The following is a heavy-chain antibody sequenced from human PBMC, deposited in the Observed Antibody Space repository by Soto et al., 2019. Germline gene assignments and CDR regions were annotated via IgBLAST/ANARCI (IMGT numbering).Heavy chain of an antibody. CDR2: IYYSGST. V-gene: IGHV4-30-4*01. J-gene: IGHJ5*02. D-gene: IGHD3-16*01. Sequence: TSETLSLTCTVSGGSIISGDYCWSWIRQPPGKGLEWIGYIYYSGSTYYNPSLKSRVTISVDTSKNQFSLKLSSVTAADTAVYYCARDQGGRFDPWGQGTLVTVSS. CDR3: ARDQGGRFDP. CDR1: GGSIISGDYC.